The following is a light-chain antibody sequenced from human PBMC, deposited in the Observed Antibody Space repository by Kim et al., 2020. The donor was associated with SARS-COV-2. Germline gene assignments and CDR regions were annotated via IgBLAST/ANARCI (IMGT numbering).Light chain of an antibody. CDR2: GKN. CDR3: NSRDKSGNHVV. V-gene: IGLV3-19*01. J-gene: IGLJ2*01. Sequence: LGQTVRITCQGDSLRTYYASWYQQKPGQAPILVLYGKNNRPSGIPDRFSGSSSGNTASLTVTGAQAVDEADYYCNSRDKSGNHVVFGGGTQLTVL. CDR1: SLRTYY.